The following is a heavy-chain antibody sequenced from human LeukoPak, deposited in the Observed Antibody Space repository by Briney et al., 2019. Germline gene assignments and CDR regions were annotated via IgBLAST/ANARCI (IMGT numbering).Heavy chain of an antibody. V-gene: IGHV4-30-4*01. CDR1: GGSISSGDYY. Sequence: PSETLSLTCTVSGGSISSGDYYWSWIRQPPGKGLEWIGYIYYSGSTYYNPSLKSRVTMSVDTSKNQFSLKLSSVTAVDTAVYYCARTRVARFAFDIWGQGTMVIVSS. CDR2: IYYSGST. J-gene: IGHJ3*02. D-gene: IGHD3-3*01. CDR3: ARTRVARFAFDI.